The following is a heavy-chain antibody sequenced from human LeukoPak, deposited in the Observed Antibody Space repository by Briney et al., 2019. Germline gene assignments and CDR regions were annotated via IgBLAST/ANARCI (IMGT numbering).Heavy chain of an antibody. J-gene: IGHJ6*03. V-gene: IGHV4-59*11. Sequence: SETLSLTCTVSGGSISSHYWSWIRQPPGKGLEWIGYIYYSGSTNYNPSLKSRVTISVDTSKNQFSLKLSSVTAADTAVYYCARTGGYYYYYYYMDVWGKGTTVTVSS. CDR1: GGSISSHY. CDR2: IYYSGST. CDR3: ARTGGYYYYYYYMDV. D-gene: IGHD7-27*01.